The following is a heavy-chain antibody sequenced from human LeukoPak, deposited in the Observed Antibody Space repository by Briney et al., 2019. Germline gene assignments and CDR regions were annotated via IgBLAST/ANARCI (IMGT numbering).Heavy chain of an antibody. CDR3: ARDPNGDYIGAFDM. V-gene: IGHV3-23*01. Sequence: PGGSLRFSCTASGFTFSAYAMMWVRQAPGKGPEWVSAIRGGGSAFYADSVKGRFTISRDNSKYTLFSQMNSLRAEDTAVYYCARDPNGDYIGAFDMWGPGTMVTVSS. D-gene: IGHD4-17*01. CDR1: GFTFSAYA. J-gene: IGHJ3*02. CDR2: IRGGGSA.